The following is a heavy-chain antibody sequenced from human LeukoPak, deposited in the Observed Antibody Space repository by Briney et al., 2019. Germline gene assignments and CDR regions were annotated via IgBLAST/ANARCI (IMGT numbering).Heavy chain of an antibody. D-gene: IGHD2-2*02. CDR1: GYTFTGYY. Sequence: ASVKVSRKASGYTFTGYYMHWVRQAPGQGLEWMGWINPNSGGTNYAQKFQGRVTMTRDTSISTAYMELSRLRSDDTAVYYCAREDIVVVPAAIAVYWGQGTLVTVSS. CDR2: INPNSGGT. CDR3: AREDIVVVPAAIAVY. V-gene: IGHV1-2*02. J-gene: IGHJ4*02.